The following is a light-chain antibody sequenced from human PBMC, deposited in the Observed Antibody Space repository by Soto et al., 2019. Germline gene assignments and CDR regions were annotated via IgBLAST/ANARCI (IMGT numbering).Light chain of an antibody. CDR3: QQFASYPLT. Sequence: EFVLTQSPCTLSLSPGELTTLSCRASQTVRNNYLAWYQQKPGQAPTLLIYDASNRATGIPDRFSGGGSGTDFTLTISRLEPEDFAVYYCQQFASYPLTFGGGTKVDI. CDR2: DAS. V-gene: IGKV3-20*01. J-gene: IGKJ4*01. CDR1: QTVRNNY.